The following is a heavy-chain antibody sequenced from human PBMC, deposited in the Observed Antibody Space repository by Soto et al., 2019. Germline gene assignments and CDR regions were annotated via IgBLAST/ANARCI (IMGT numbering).Heavy chain of an antibody. J-gene: IGHJ4*02. V-gene: IGHV3-9*01. D-gene: IGHD2-2*02. Sequence: EVQLVESGGGLVQPGRSLRLSCAASGFTFDDYAMHWVRQAPGKGLEWVLGISWNSGSIGYAESVKGRFTISRDNAKNSLYLQMNSLRAEDTDLYYCAQSGRWSVPAAIDYWGQGTLVTVSS. CDR1: GFTFDDYA. CDR2: ISWNSGSI. CDR3: AQSGRWSVPAAIDY.